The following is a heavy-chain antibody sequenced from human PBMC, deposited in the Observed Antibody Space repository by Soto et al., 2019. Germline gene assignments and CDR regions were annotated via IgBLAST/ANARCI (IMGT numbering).Heavy chain of an antibody. CDR3: ARQGTYYYGSGSYGYYYGMDV. CDR2: IDPSDSYT. V-gene: IGHV5-10-1*01. CDR1: GYSFTSYW. Sequence: HGESLKISCKGSGYSFTSYWISWMRQMPGKGLEWMGRIDPSDSYTNYSPSFQGHVTISADKSISTAYLQWSSLKASDTAMYYCARQGTYYYGSGSYGYYYGMDVWGQGTTVTSP. J-gene: IGHJ6*02. D-gene: IGHD3-10*01.